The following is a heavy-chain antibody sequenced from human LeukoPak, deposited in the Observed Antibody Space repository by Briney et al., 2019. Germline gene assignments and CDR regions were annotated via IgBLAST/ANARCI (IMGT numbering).Heavy chain of an antibody. D-gene: IGHD3-22*01. Sequence: GGSLRLSCAASGFTVSSNYMSWVRQAPGKGLEGVSVIYIGGSTYYADSVKGRFTISRDNSKNTLYFQMNSLKAEDTAVCYCARDRGGYYDSSGYYPLGYWGQGTLVTVSS. V-gene: IGHV3-53*01. CDR3: ARDRGGYYDSSGYYPLGY. CDR1: GFTVSSNY. J-gene: IGHJ4*02. CDR2: IYIGGST.